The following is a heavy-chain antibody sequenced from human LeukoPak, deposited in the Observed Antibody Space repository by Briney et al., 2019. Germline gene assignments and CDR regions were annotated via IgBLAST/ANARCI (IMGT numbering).Heavy chain of an antibody. J-gene: IGHJ4*02. V-gene: IGHV3-23*01. CDR3: AKGGDSSGYYFSDGY. D-gene: IGHD3-22*01. CDR1: GFTFSSYA. Sequence: PGGSLRLSCAASGFTFSSYAMSWVRQAPGKGLEWVSAISGSGGSTYYADSVKGRFTISRDNSKNTLYLQMNSLGAEDTAVYYCAKGGDSSGYYFSDGYWGQGTLVTVSS. CDR2: ISGSGGST.